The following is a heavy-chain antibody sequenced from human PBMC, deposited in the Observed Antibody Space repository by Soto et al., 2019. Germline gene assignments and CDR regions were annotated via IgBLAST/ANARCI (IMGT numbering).Heavy chain of an antibody. CDR3: ARDRTYYDSSGYYSHPDAFDI. CDR2: INAGNGNT. D-gene: IGHD3-22*01. Sequence: GASVKVSCKASGYTFTSYAMHWVRQAPGQRLEWMGWINAGNGNTKYSQKFQGRVTITRDTSASTAYMELSSLRSEDTAVYYCARDRTYYDSSGYYSHPDAFDIWGQGTMVTVSS. CDR1: GYTFTSYA. V-gene: IGHV1-3*01. J-gene: IGHJ3*02.